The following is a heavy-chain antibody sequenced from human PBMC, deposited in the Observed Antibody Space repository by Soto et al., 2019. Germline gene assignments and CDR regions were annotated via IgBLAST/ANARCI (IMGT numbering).Heavy chain of an antibody. CDR1: GGTFSSQT. J-gene: IGHJ3*02. V-gene: IGHV1-69*02. CDR3: ARLGYCSSTSCPGGAFDI. CDR2: IIPILGIA. Sequence: SVKVSCKASGGTFSSQTITWARQAPGQGLEWMGRIIPILGIAKYARKFQGRVTITADKTTSTAYMELSSLRSEDAAFYYCARLGYCSSTSCPGGAFDIWGQGTMVTVSS. D-gene: IGHD2-2*01.